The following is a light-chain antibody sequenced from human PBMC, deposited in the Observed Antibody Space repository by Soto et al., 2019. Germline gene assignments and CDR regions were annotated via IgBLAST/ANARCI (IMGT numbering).Light chain of an antibody. CDR1: SSDVGNYNY. CDR3: ASPTPGSLYV. Sequence: QSVLTQPASVSGSPGQSITISCTGPSSDVGNYNYVSWYQQYPGRVPKHWIYMVRNRPSGVYNSFSGSTFGNPASLTISGLQTEVEANYFCASPTPGSLYVFGTGTKVTVL. CDR2: MVR. J-gene: IGLJ1*01. V-gene: IGLV2-14*01.